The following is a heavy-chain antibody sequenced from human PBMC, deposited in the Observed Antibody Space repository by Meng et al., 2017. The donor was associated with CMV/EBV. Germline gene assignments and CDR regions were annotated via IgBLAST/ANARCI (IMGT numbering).Heavy chain of an antibody. CDR1: GGTFSSYA. CDR3: ARQRVTIFGVVTLYYGMDV. V-gene: IGHV1-69*10. D-gene: IGHD3-3*01. Sequence: SVKVSCKASGGTFSSYAISWVRQAPGQGLEWMGGIIPILGIANYAQKFQGRVTITADKSTSTAYMELSSPRSEDTAVYYCARQRVTIFGVVTLYYGMDVWGQGTTVTVSS. CDR2: IIPILGIA. J-gene: IGHJ6*02.